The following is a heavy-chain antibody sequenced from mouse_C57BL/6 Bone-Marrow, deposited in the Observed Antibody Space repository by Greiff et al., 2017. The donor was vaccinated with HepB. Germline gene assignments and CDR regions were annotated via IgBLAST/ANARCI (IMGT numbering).Heavy chain of an antibody. J-gene: IGHJ2*01. CDR2: IYPRSGNT. Sequence: VQLKESGAELARPGASVKLSCKASGYTFTSYGISWVKQRTGQGLEWIGEIYPRSGNTYYNEKFKGKANLTADKSSSTAYMELRSLTSEDSVVYFCARRGDGYYVLYFDYWGQGTTLTVSS. CDR3: ARRGDGYYVLYFDY. CDR1: GYTFTSYG. V-gene: IGHV1-81*01. D-gene: IGHD2-3*01.